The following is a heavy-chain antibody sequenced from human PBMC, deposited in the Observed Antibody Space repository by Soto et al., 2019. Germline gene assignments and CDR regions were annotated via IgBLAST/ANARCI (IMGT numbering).Heavy chain of an antibody. Sequence: QVQLVQSGAEVKKPGSSVKVSCKASGGTFSSYAISWVRQAPGQGLEWMGGIIPIFGTANYAQKFQGRVTITADESTSTAYMELSSLRSEDTVVYYCARDQAGSSSFFRPGRPDPYYYGMDVWGQGTTVTVSS. J-gene: IGHJ6*02. CDR2: IIPIFGTA. CDR3: ARDQAGSSSFFRPGRPDPYYYGMDV. D-gene: IGHD6-6*01. CDR1: GGTFSSYA. V-gene: IGHV1-69*01.